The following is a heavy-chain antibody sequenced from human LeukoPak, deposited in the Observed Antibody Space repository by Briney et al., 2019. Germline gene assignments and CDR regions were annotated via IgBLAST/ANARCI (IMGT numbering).Heavy chain of an antibody. J-gene: IGHJ3*02. V-gene: IGHV3-48*01. Sequence: PGGSLRLSCAASGFTFSSYSMNWVRQAPGKGLEWVSYISSSSSTIYYADSVKGRFTISRDNAKNSLYLQMNSLRAEDTAVYYCARAIASYCSSTSCYGGSGAFDIWGQGTMVTVSS. CDR2: ISSSSSTI. D-gene: IGHD2-2*01. CDR1: GFTFSSYS. CDR3: ARAIASYCSSTSCYGGSGAFDI.